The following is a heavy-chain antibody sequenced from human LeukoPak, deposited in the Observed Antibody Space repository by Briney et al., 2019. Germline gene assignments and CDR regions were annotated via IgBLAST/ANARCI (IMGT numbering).Heavy chain of an antibody. J-gene: IGHJ5*02. CDR1: GGSISSTSYY. CDR2: INYSGST. CDR3: ARHGDLLSPFQT. Sequence: KPSETLSLTCTVSGGSISSTSYYWGWIRQPPGEGLEWIGIINYSGSTYYNPSLKSRVTISVDTSKNQISLKLNSVTAADTAMYYCARHGDLLSPFQTWGQGTLVTVSS. V-gene: IGHV4-39*01. D-gene: IGHD2-21*02.